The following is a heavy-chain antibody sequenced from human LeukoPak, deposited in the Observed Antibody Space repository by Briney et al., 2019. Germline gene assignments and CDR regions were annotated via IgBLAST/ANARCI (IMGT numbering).Heavy chain of an antibody. CDR2: INHSGST. CDR1: GGSFSGYY. V-gene: IGHV4-34*01. Sequence: SETLSLTCAVYGGSFSGYYWSWIRQPPGKGLEWIGEINHSGSTNYNPSLKSRVTISVDTSKNQFSLKPSSVTAADTAVYYCARRRYGSGSYSRFDYWGQGTLVTVSS. CDR3: ARRRYGSGSYSRFDY. D-gene: IGHD3-10*01. J-gene: IGHJ4*02.